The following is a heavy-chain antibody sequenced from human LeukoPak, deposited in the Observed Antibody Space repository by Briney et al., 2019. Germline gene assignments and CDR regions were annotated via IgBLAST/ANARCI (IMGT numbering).Heavy chain of an antibody. V-gene: IGHV3-33*01. CDR3: ARDLGNFDRGGSHFDP. CDR2: IWYDGSKK. J-gene: IGHJ5*02. D-gene: IGHD3-9*01. CDR1: GFSFNSHG. Sequence: GGSLRLSCAASGFSFNSHGFFWVRQAPGKGLEWVAFIWYDGSKKLYADSVKGRFTISRDDSKNTVFLQMNSLRDEDTAVYHCARDLGNFDRGGSHFDPWGQGALVIVSS.